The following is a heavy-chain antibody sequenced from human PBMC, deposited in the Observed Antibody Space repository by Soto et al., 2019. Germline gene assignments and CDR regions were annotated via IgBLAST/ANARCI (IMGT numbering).Heavy chain of an antibody. CDR2: ISVSSSYI. D-gene: IGHD6-13*01. CDR3: ARDPMAAAHYYFDY. V-gene: IGHV3-21*01. J-gene: IGHJ4*02. Sequence: EVQLVESGGGLVKPGGSLRLSCEASGFTFGSNSMNWVRQAPGKGLGWVSSISVSSSYIYYADSVKGRFTISRDNAKNSLYLQMNSLRAEDTAVYYCARDPMAAAHYYFDYWGQGTLVTVSS. CDR1: GFTFGSNS.